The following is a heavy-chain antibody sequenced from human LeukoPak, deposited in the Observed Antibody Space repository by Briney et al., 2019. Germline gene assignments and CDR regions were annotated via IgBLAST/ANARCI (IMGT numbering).Heavy chain of an antibody. D-gene: IGHD3-10*02. CDR1: GYTFTNYY. CDR3: ARPLAPVMLNAFDI. CDR2: INPSGGST. Sequence: ASVKVSCKASGYTFTNYYIHWVRQAPGQGLEWMGMINPSGGSTDSAQKFQGRVTVTRDTSTNTVYMELSGLRSEDTAVYYCARPLAPVMLNAFDIWGQGTMVTVSS. J-gene: IGHJ3*02. V-gene: IGHV1-46*01.